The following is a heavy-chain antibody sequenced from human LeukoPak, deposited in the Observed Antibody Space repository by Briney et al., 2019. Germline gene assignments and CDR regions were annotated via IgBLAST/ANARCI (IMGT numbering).Heavy chain of an antibody. CDR2: ISSSSSYI. Sequence: GGSLRLSCAASGFTFSSYSMNWVRQAPGKGLEWVSSISSSSSYIYYADSVRGRFTISRDNAKNSLYLQMNSLRAEDTAVYYCARAGGSGSYPYYFDYWGQGTLVTVSS. CDR1: GFTFSSYS. V-gene: IGHV3-21*01. D-gene: IGHD1-26*01. CDR3: ARAGGSGSYPYYFDY. J-gene: IGHJ4*02.